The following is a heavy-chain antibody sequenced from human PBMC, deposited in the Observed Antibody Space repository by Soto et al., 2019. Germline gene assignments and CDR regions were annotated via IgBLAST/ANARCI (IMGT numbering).Heavy chain of an antibody. V-gene: IGHV3-7*04. CDR3: TREDHSTYNY. J-gene: IGHJ4*02. CDR2: IAHDESAK. CDR1: GFTFSTYW. D-gene: IGHD4-4*01. Sequence: EVQLVESGGGLVQPGESLRLSCAASGFTFSTYWMSWVRQPPGKELEWVANIAHDESAKYYVDSVKGRFSISRDNAKNSLYLQLNRLRAEDTDVYYCTREDHSTYNYWGQGTLVTVSS.